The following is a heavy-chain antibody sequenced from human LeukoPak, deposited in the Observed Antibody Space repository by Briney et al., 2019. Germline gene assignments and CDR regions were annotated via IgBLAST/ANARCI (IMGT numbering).Heavy chain of an antibody. CDR2: IRFDGTDK. CDR1: GFTFSNYG. J-gene: IGHJ4*02. CDR3: AKNQWTGSSQYYFDY. V-gene: IGHV3-30*02. Sequence: GGSLRLSCAASGFTFSNYGMHWVRQAPGKGLEWVALIRFDGTDKYYADSVKGRFTISRDNSKNTLYLQMNSLRAEDTAVYYCAKNQWTGSSQYYFDYWGQGTLVTVSS. D-gene: IGHD3-10*01.